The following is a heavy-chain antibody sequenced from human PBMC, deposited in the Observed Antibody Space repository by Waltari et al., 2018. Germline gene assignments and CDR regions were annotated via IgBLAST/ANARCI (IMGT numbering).Heavy chain of an antibody. CDR1: GYSISSGYY. Sequence: QVQLQESGPGLVKPSETLSLTCTVSGYSISSGYYWGWIRQPPGKGLEWIGSIYHSGSTYYNPSLKSRVTISVDTSKNQFSLKLSSVTAADTAVYYCARDLDLGYSSGGGDYWGQGTLVTVSS. CDR3: ARDLDLGYSSGGGDY. J-gene: IGHJ4*02. D-gene: IGHD6-19*01. CDR2: IYHSGST. V-gene: IGHV4-38-2*02.